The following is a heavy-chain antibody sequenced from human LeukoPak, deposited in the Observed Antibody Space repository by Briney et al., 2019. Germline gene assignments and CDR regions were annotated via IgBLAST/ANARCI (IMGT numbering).Heavy chain of an antibody. J-gene: IGHJ6*02. Sequence: ASVKVSCKASGYTFTGHYMHWVRQAPGQGLEWMGWINPNSGGTNYAQKFQGRVTMTRDTSISTAYMELSRLRSDDTAVYYCARDTTGTVYYGMDVWGQGTTVTVSS. V-gene: IGHV1-2*02. CDR2: INPNSGGT. CDR1: GYTFTGHY. D-gene: IGHD1-1*01. CDR3: ARDTTGTVYYGMDV.